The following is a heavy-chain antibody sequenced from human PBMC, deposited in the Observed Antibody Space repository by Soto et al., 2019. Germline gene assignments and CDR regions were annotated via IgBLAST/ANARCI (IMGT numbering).Heavy chain of an antibody. Sequence: GSLRLSCAASGFTFSSYGMHWVRQAPGKGLEWVAVISYDGSNKYYADSVKGRFTISRDNSKNTLYLQMNSLRAEGTAVYYCAKYPSGISSSSNYGMDVWGQGTTVTVSS. CDR1: GFTFSSYG. V-gene: IGHV3-30*18. CDR2: ISYDGSNK. D-gene: IGHD6-6*01. J-gene: IGHJ6*02. CDR3: AKYPSGISSSSNYGMDV.